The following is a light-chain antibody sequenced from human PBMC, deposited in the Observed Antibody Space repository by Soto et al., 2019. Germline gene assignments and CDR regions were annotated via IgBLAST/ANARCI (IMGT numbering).Light chain of an antibody. CDR2: LGS. CDR3: MQALPT. Sequence: DIVMTQSPLSLPVTPGEPASISCRSSQSLLHSNGYNYLDWYLQKPGQSPQLLIYLGSNRASGVPDRFSGSGSGTDFTLKISRVEAEDVWVYYCMQALPTFGQATKLEIK. V-gene: IGKV2-28*01. CDR1: QSLLHSNGYNY. J-gene: IGKJ2*01.